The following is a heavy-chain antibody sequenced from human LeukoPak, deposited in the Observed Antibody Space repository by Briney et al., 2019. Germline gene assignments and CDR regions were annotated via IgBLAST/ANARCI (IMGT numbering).Heavy chain of an antibody. V-gene: IGHV3-23*01. CDR3: AKDLSRAGIAAAGTFDY. Sequence: GGSLRLSCAASGFTFSSYAMSWVRQAPGKGLEWVSAISGSGGSTYYADSVKGRFTISRDNSKNTLYLQMSSLRAEDTAVYYCAKDLSRAGIAAAGTFDYWGQGTPVTVSS. J-gene: IGHJ4*02. D-gene: IGHD6-13*01. CDR1: GFTFSSYA. CDR2: ISGSGGST.